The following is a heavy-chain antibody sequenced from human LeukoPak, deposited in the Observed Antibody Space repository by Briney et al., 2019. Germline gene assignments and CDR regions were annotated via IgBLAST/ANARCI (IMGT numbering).Heavy chain of an antibody. CDR2: INHSGST. CDR1: CGSFNCYY. V-gene: IGHV4-34*01. CDR3: ARSSIRLKRWFDP. J-gene: IGHJ5*02. Sequence: SEALSLPFSVYCGSFNCYYWSWIRPPPGKGLEWSGEINHSGSTNYNPSLKSRVTISVDTSKNQFSLKLSSVTAADTAVYYCARSSIRLKRWFDPWGQGTLVTVSS.